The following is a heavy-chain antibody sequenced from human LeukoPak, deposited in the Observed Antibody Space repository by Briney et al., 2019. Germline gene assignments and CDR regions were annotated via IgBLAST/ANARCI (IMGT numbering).Heavy chain of an antibody. V-gene: IGHV4-61*05. J-gene: IGHJ4*02. CDR2: IYYSGST. D-gene: IGHD2-2*02. Sequence: SETLSLTCTVSGDSISSSSSYWGWIRQPPGKGLEWIGYIYYSGSTNYNPSLKSRVTISVDTSKNQFSLKLSSVTAADTAVYYCARAPGPFYCSSTSCYIPPRFDYWGQGTLVTVSS. CDR3: ARAPGPFYCSSTSCYIPPRFDY. CDR1: GDSISSSSSY.